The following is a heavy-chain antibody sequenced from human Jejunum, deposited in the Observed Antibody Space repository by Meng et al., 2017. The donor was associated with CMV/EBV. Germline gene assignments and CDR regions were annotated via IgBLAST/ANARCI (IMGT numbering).Heavy chain of an antibody. D-gene: IGHD6-13*01. Sequence: GFTFSSYAMNWGRQAPGKGLEWVAVISYDGSNKYYADSVKGRFTISRDNSKNTLYLQMNSLRPEDTAVYYCAIERGQQLVLFYFDYWGQGTLVTVSS. CDR1: GFTFSSYA. J-gene: IGHJ4*02. CDR2: ISYDGSNK. CDR3: AIERGQQLVLFYFDY. V-gene: IGHV3-30-3*01.